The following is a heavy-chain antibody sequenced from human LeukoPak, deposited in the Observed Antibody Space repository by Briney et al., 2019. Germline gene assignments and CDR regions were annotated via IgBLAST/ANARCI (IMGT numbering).Heavy chain of an antibody. CDR1: GGSFSTYY. CDR3: ARGVGVLLAYYFDY. J-gene: IGHJ4*02. CDR2: INHSGST. Sequence: SETLSLTCAVYGGSFSTYYWSWIRQPPGKGLEWIGEINHSGSTNYNPSLKSRVTISVDTSKNQFSLKLSSVTAAGTAVYYCARGVGVLLAYYFDYWGQGTLVTVSS. D-gene: IGHD3-10*01. V-gene: IGHV4-34*01.